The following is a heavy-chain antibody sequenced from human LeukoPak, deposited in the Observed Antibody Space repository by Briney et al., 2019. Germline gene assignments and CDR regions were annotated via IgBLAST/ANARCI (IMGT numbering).Heavy chain of an antibody. V-gene: IGHV1-2*02. CDR2: INPNSGST. J-gene: IGHJ4*02. CDR1: GYTFTRYY. CDR3: ARIPLTVTTAFGDY. D-gene: IGHD4-17*01. Sequence: ASVKVSCKASGYTFTRYYMHWGRQAPGQGLEWMGWINPNSGSTNYAQKCQARPTTPSNTSISTAYMELSTLRSDDTAVYYCARIPLTVTTAFGDYWGQGPLVTVSS.